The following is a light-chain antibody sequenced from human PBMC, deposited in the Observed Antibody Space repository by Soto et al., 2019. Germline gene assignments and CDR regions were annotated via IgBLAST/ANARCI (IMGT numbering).Light chain of an antibody. CDR2: EVS. J-gene: IGLJ2*01. Sequence: QSALTQPASVSGSHGQSITISCTGSSSDVGTYNLVSWYQQHPGKAPKVMIYEVSKRPSGVSYRFSGSKSGNTASLTISGLQAEDEADYYCCSYVGSSTLLFGGGTKPTVL. CDR1: SSDVGTYNL. V-gene: IGLV2-23*01. CDR3: CSYVGSSTLL.